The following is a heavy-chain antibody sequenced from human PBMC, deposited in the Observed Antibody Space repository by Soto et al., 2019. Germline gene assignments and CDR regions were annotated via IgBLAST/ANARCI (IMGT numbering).Heavy chain of an antibody. Sequence: PVGSLRLSCAASGFTFSSYAMSWVRQAPGKGLEWVSAISSSGGTTYYADSVKGRFTISRDNSKNTLYLQMNSLRGEDTAVYYCPRDYGAYGRPSWFGPWCQGTLVTGSS. CDR2: ISSSGGTT. CDR3: PRDYGAYGRPSWFGP. CDR1: GFTFSSYA. J-gene: IGHJ5*02. D-gene: IGHD5-12*01. V-gene: IGHV3-23*01.